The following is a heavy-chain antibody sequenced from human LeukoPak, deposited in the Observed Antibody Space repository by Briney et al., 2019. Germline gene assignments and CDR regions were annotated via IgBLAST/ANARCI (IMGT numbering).Heavy chain of an antibody. D-gene: IGHD2-2*01. Sequence: ASVKVSCKASGYTFTGYYMHWVRQAPGQGLEWMGWINPNSGGTNYAQKFQGRVTMTRDTSISTAYMELSRLRSDDMAVYYCAALTVPAAHFDYWGQGTLVTVSS. V-gene: IGHV1-2*02. CDR1: GYTFTGYY. J-gene: IGHJ4*02. CDR2: INPNSGGT. CDR3: AALTVPAAHFDY.